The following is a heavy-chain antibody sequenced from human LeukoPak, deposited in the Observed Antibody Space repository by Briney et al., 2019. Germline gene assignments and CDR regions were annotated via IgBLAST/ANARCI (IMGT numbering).Heavy chain of an antibody. J-gene: IGHJ1*01. CDR1: GYTFTGYY. CDR3: ARGYCSSTSCPYFQH. Sequence: EASVKVSCKASGYTFTGYYMHWVRQAPGQGLEWMGWINPNSGGTNYAQKFQGRVTMTRDTSISTAYMELSRLRSDDTAVYYCARGYCSSTSCPYFQHWGQGTLVTVFS. V-gene: IGHV1-2*02. D-gene: IGHD2-2*01. CDR2: INPNSGGT.